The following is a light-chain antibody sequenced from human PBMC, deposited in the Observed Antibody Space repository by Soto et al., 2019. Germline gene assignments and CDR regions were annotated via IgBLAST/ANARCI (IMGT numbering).Light chain of an antibody. J-gene: IGKJ1*01. CDR1: QSISSW. CDR3: QQYNSYWT. CDR2: KAS. V-gene: IGKV1-5*03. Sequence: DIQMTQSPSTLSASVGDRVTNTCRASQSISSWLAWYQQKPGKAPKLLIYKASNLESGVPSRFSGSGSGTEFTLTISSLQPDYFATYYCQQYNSYWTFGQGTKVEIK.